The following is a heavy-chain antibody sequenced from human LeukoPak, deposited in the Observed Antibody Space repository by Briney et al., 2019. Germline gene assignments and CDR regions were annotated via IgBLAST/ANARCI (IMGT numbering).Heavy chain of an antibody. V-gene: IGHV1-69*13. Sequence: GASVKVSCKASGGTFSSYAISWVRQAPGQGLEWMGGIIPIFGTANYAQKFQGRVTITADESTSTAYMELSSLRSEDTAVYYCARVRPYYMDVWGKGTTVTVSS. CDR3: ARVRPYYMDV. J-gene: IGHJ6*03. CDR1: GGTFSSYA. CDR2: IIPIFGTA.